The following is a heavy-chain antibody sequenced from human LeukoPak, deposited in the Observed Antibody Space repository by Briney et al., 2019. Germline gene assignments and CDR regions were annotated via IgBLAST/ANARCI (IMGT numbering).Heavy chain of an antibody. CDR2: ISAYNGNT. CDR1: GYTFTSYG. Sequence: ASVKLSCKASGYTFTSYGISWVRQAPGQGLERMGWISAYNGNTNYAQKLQGRVTMTTDTSTSTAYMELRSLRSDDTAVYYCARVENYYYYMDVWGQGTTVTVSS. J-gene: IGHJ6*03. V-gene: IGHV1-18*01. CDR3: ARVENYYYYMDV.